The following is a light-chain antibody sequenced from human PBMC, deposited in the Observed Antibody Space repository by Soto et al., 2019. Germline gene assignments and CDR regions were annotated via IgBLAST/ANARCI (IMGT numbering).Light chain of an antibody. V-gene: IGKV3-15*01. CDR3: QQYHNWPPQYT. J-gene: IGKJ2*01. CDR1: QSVASN. CDR2: GAS. Sequence: EIVMTQSPASLSVSPGDGATLSCRASQSVASNLAWYQQKPGQGLRLLIHGASTRAAGVPARFSGSGSGTDFTLTISSLQSEDFAVYHCQQYHNWPPQYTFGQGTKLQIK.